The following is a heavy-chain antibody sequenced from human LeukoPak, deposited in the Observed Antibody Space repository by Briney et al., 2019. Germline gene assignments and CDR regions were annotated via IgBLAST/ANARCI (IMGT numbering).Heavy chain of an antibody. J-gene: IGHJ3*02. CDR1: GFTLSSYA. Sequence: GGSLRLSCAASGFTLSSYAMSWVCQAPGKGLEWVSAISGSGGSTYYADSVKGRFTISRDNSKNTLYLQMNSLRAEDTAVYYCAKVSSSGRAFDIWGQGTMVTVSS. D-gene: IGHD6-19*01. V-gene: IGHV3-23*01. CDR2: ISGSGGST. CDR3: AKVSSSGRAFDI.